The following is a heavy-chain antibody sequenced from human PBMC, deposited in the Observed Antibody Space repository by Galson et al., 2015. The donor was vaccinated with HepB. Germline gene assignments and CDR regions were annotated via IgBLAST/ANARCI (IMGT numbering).Heavy chain of an antibody. V-gene: IGHV3-30-3*01. CDR1: GFTFSDSR. CDR2: ISYDGGYR. J-gene: IGHJ5*02. Sequence: SLRLSCAVSGFTFSDSRVHGVRQAPVKGLDWVAIISYDGGYRYYADSVKGRFTISRDNSKNTLYLQMNSLRAEDTAVYYCVRDSSGIYSYPDLWGQGTLVTVSS. CDR3: VRDSSGIYSYPDL. D-gene: IGHD1-26*01.